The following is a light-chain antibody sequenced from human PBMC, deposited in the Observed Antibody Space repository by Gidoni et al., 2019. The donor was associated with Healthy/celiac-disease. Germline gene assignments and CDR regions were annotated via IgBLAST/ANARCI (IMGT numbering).Light chain of an antibody. Sequence: QSVLPQPPSVSGAPGQRVTIACTGSSSNIGAGYGVHWYQQLPGTAPKLLIYGNNNRPSGAPDLSSGSKSATSATTAIPGLQAEDAVDYYCQSYDSSLSGWVFGGGTKLTVL. J-gene: IGLJ3*02. V-gene: IGLV1-40*01. CDR1: SSNIGAGYG. CDR2: GNN. CDR3: QSYDSSLSGWV.